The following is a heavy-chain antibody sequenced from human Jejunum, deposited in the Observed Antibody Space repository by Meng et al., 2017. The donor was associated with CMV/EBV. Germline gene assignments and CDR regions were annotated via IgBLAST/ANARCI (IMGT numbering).Heavy chain of an antibody. Sequence: SGFNFSRFAMSWVRQAPRKGLAWLSYISSRGERTYYAESVKGRFTPSRDNGRNLLYLDMSSLRAEDTALYYCASNLGQWLDWFDPWGQGTRVTVSS. CDR3: ASNLGQWLDWFDP. J-gene: IGHJ5*02. CDR2: ISSRGERT. D-gene: IGHD6-19*01. V-gene: IGHV3-48*03. CDR1: GFNFSRFA.